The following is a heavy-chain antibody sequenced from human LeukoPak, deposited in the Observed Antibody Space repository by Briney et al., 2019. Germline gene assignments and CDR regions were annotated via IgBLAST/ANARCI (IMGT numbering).Heavy chain of an antibody. CDR1: GFIVSSYS. Sequence: GGSLRLSCAASGFIVSSYSMNWVRQAPGKGQEWVSSISGGSNYIYYADSLKGRFTISRDNAKNSVYLQMNSLRAEDTAVYYCARDRGVLLWSGVTDYWGQGTLVTVSS. CDR3: ARDRGVLLWSGVTDY. J-gene: IGHJ4*02. V-gene: IGHV3-21*01. CDR2: ISGGSNYI. D-gene: IGHD3-10*01.